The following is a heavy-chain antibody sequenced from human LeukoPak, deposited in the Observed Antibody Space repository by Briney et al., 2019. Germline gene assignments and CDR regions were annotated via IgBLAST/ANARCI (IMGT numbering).Heavy chain of an antibody. CDR2: IYYSGSA. Sequence: PSETLSLTCTVSGGSIISYYWSWIRQPPGKGLEWIGYIYYSGSANYSPSLKSRVTISVDTSKNQFSLKLSSVTAADTAVYYCARDVAGPGNWGQGTLVTVSS. V-gene: IGHV4-59*12. CDR1: GGSIISYY. D-gene: IGHD6-19*01. CDR3: ARDVAGPGN. J-gene: IGHJ4*02.